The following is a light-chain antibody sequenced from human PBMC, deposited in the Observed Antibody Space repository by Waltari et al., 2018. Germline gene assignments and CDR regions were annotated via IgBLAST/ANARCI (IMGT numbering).Light chain of an antibody. CDR1: QSISSY. V-gene: IGKV3-11*01. Sequence: EIVLTQSPAPLPLSPGDRATPSRRASQSISSYLAWYQQKPGQAPRLLIYDASNRATGIPARFSGSGSGTDFTLTISSLEPEDFAVYYCQQRGDWYTFGRGTKLEIK. CDR2: DAS. CDR3: QQRGDWYT. J-gene: IGKJ2*01.